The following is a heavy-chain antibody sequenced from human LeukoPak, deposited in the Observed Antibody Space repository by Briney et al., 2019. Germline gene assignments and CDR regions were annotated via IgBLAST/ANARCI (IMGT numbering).Heavy chain of an antibody. J-gene: IGHJ4*02. CDR3: ARDKGVDNSGYYNGFFDF. CDR2: ISGSGDRT. V-gene: IGHV3-23*01. D-gene: IGHD3-22*01. CDR1: GFTYVNHA. Sequence: GGSLRLSCAASGFTYVNHAMSWVRRAPGKGLDWVSGISGSGDRTHYADSVKGRFTTSRDNSKNTMYLQMNSLRAEDTAVYYCARDKGVDNSGYYNGFFDFWGQGTLVTVSS.